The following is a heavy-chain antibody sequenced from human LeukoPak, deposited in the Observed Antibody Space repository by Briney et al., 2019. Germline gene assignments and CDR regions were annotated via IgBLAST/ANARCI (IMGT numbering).Heavy chain of an antibody. V-gene: IGHV3-74*01. CDR1: GFTFSSYW. CDR2: INSDGSST. J-gene: IGHJ4*02. CDR3: ARVGDSSGSYDY. Sequence: GGSLRLSCAASGFTFSSYWMHWVRQAPGKGLVWVSRINSDGSSTSYADSVKGRFAISRDNAKNTLYLQMNSLRAEDTAVYYCARVGDSSGSYDYWGQGTLVTVSS. D-gene: IGHD1-26*01.